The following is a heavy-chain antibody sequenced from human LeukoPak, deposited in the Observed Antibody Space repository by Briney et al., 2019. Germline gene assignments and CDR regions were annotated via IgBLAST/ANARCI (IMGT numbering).Heavy chain of an antibody. V-gene: IGHV1-8*01. CDR1: GYTFTSYD. CDR3: ARGLSDGYNFDFDY. Sequence: ASLKVSCKASGYTFTSYDINWVRQATGQGLEWMGWRNPNSVNTGYAQKFQGRVTMTTNTSISTPYMELSGLRSEDTAVYYCARGLSDGYNFDFDYWGQGTLVTVSS. D-gene: IGHD5-24*01. CDR2: RNPNSVNT. J-gene: IGHJ4*02.